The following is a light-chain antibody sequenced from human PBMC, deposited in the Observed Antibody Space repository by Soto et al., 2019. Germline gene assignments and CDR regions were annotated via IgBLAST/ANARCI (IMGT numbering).Light chain of an antibody. Sequence: EFVLTQSPGTLSLSPGERATLSCRASQSVSSSYLAWYQQKPGQAPRLLIYDASNRATGIPARFSGSGSGTEFTLTISSLQSEDFALYYCHQYNSWPPGTFGQGTKVDNK. CDR2: DAS. J-gene: IGKJ2*01. V-gene: IGKV3-20*01. CDR1: QSVSSSY. CDR3: HQYNSWPPGT.